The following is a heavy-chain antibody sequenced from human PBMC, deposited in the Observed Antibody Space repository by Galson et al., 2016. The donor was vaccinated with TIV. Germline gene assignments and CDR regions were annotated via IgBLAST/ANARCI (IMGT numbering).Heavy chain of an antibody. V-gene: IGHV3-33*01. CDR2: IRYDGINE. CDR1: GFTFSTYG. CDR3: ARPGLLQNYDNIDYYYDYYYYGLDV. Sequence: SLRLSCAASGFTFSTYGMHWVRQAPGKGLEWVAVIRYDGINEYYADSVKGRFTISRDNSKNTLYLQMNSLRAEDTAVYYCARPGLLQNYDNIDYYYDYYYYGLDVWGQGTTVTVSS. J-gene: IGHJ6*02. D-gene: IGHD3-22*01.